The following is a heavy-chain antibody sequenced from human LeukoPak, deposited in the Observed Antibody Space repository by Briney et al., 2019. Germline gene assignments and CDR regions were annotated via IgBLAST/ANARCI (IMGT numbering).Heavy chain of an antibody. CDR1: GGSISSSRYY. CDR2: IYYSGST. V-gene: IGHV4-39*01. J-gene: IGHJ2*01. CDR3: ARTPRDYEPSYWYFDL. Sequence: SETLSLTCTASGGSISSSRYYWGWIRQPPGKGLEWIGSIYYSGSTYYNPSLKSRVTISVDTSKNQFSLKLSSVTAADTAVYYCARTPRDYEPSYWYFDLWGRGTLVTVSS. D-gene: IGHD4-17*01.